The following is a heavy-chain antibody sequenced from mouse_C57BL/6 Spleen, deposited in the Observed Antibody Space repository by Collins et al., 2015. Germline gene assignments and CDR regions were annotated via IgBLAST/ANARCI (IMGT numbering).Heavy chain of an antibody. CDR3: ARGYYYGSSYFDV. CDR1: GYTFSSYW. CDR2: ILPGSGST. J-gene: IGHJ1*01. Sequence: ISCKATGYTFSSYWIEWVKQRPGHGLEWIGEILPGSGSTNYNEKFKGKATFTADTSSNTAYMQLSSLTSEDSAVYYCARGYYYGSSYFDVWGAGTTVTVSS. V-gene: IGHV1-9*01. D-gene: IGHD1-1*01.